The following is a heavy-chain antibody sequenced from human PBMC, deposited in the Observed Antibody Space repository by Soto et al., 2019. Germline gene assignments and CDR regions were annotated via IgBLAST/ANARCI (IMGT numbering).Heavy chain of an antibody. CDR1: GDSFTSYD. Sequence: GASVKVSCEACGDSFTSYDINWVRQATGQGLEWMGWMNPNSGNTGYAQKFQGRVTMTRNTSISTAYMELSSLRSEDTAVYYCATGTWFGEFIHDAFDIWGQGTMVTVSS. CDR3: ATGTWFGEFIHDAFDI. D-gene: IGHD3-10*01. CDR2: MNPNSGNT. J-gene: IGHJ3*02. V-gene: IGHV1-8*01.